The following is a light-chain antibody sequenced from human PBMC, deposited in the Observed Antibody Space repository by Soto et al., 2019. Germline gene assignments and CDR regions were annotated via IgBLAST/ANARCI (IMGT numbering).Light chain of an antibody. V-gene: IGKV1-5*01. CDR1: QSISSW. CDR2: DSS. J-gene: IGKJ4*01. Sequence: DIQVTQSPSSLSASVGDRVTITCRASQSISSWLAWYQQKPGRAPKLLIYDSSSLESGVPSRFSGSGSGTDFTLTISSLQPEDFATYYCQQGYSFPVTFGGGTKVDIK. CDR3: QQGYSFPVT.